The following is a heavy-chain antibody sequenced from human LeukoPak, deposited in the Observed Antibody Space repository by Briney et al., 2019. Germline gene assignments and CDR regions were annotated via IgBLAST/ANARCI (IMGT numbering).Heavy chain of an antibody. Sequence: PGGSLRLSCAASGFTFSDHYMDWVRQAPGKGLEWVGRTRNKVNSYTTEYAASVKGRFTISRDDSKNSLYLQMNSLKDEDTAVYYCARGASSCWYPTGLDWRPKVKWYFDLWGRGTLVTVSS. D-gene: IGHD6-13*01. V-gene: IGHV3-72*01. CDR2: TRNKVNSYTT. CDR1: GFTFSDHY. CDR3: ARGASSCWYPTGLDWRPKVKWYFDL. J-gene: IGHJ2*01.